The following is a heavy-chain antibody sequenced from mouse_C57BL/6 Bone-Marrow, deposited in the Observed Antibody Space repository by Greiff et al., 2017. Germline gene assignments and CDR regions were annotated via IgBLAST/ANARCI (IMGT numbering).Heavy chain of an antibody. CDR1: GFNIKNTY. CDR2: IDPANGNT. CDR3: ALPYLYYAMDY. Sequence: EVKLVESVAELVRPGASVKLSCTASGFNIKNTYMHWVKQRPEPGLEWIGRIDPANGNTKYAPKFQGKAPITADTSSNTAYLQLSSLTSEDTAIYYCALPYLYYAMDYWGQGTSVTVSS. D-gene: IGHD6-5*01. J-gene: IGHJ4*01. V-gene: IGHV14-3*01.